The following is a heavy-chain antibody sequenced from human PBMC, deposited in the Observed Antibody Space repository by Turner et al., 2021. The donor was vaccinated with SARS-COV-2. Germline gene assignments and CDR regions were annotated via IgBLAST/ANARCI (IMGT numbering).Heavy chain of an antibody. V-gene: IGHV1-2*02. J-gene: IGHJ4*02. Sequence: QVQLLQSGAAVKKPRASVKVSCKASGYTFTGYSMHWVRQAPGQGLEWMGWINPNSGGTNYAQKFQGRVTMTRYTSISTAYMELSRLRSDDTAVYYSARVPNESELTLDYWGQGTLVTVSS. CDR3: ARVPNESELTLDY. CDR2: INPNSGGT. D-gene: IGHD1-1*01. CDR1: GYTFTGYS.